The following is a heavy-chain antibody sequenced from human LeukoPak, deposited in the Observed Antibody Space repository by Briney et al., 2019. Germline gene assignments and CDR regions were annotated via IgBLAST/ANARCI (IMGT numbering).Heavy chain of an antibody. J-gene: IGHJ4*02. V-gene: IGHV3-21*01. D-gene: IGHD5-18*01. CDR2: ISGGSGYI. CDR3: ARGVDAAMVVDY. Sequence: GGSLRLSCAASGFTFSSYGMHWVRRAPGKGLEWVSSISGGSGYIYYADSVKGRFTISRDNAKNSLYLQMDSLRAEDTAVYYCARGVDAAMVVDYWGQGTLVTVSS. CDR1: GFTFSSYG.